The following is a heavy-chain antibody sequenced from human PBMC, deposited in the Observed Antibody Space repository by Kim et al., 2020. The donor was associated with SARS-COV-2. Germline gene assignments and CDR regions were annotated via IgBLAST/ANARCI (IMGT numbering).Heavy chain of an antibody. CDR3: ARGLMVDTSYYYDSSGYYYSGAFDY. V-gene: IGHV4-61*02. D-gene: IGHD3-22*01. CDR1: GGSISSGSYY. J-gene: IGHJ4*02. Sequence: SETLSLTCTVSGGSISSGSYYWSWIRQPAGKGLEWIGRIYTSGSTNYNPSLKSRVTISVDTSKNQFSLKLSSVTAADTAVYYCARGLMVDTSYYYDSSGYYYSGAFDYWGQGTLVTVSS. CDR2: IYTSGST.